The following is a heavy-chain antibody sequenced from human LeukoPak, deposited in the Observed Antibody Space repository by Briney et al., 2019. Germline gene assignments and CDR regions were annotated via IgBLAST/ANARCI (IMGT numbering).Heavy chain of an antibody. CDR2: ISPYDGDT. V-gene: IGHV1-18*04. CDR3: ARPRGGIYSSRDAFDI. Sequence: ASVRVSCEASGYTFTTNGVSWVRQAPGQGLEWLAWISPYDGDTNYTPDLQGRVTLSTDTSTSTAYMEPTSLRSDDTAVYYCARPRGGIYSSRDAFDIWGQGTMVTVSS. CDR1: GYTFTTNG. J-gene: IGHJ3*02. D-gene: IGHD2-2*01.